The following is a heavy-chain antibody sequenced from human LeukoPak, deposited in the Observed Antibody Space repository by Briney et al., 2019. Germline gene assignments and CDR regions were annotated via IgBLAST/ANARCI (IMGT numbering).Heavy chain of an antibody. J-gene: IGHJ6*02. CDR2: IYYSGST. Sequence: SQTLSLTCAVSGGSISSGGYYWSWIRQHPGKGLEWIGYIYYSGSTYYNPSLKSRVTISVDTSKNQFSLKLSSVTAADTAVYYCARDRITELPGINYYYYGMDVWGQGTTVTVSS. D-gene: IGHD1-7*01. CDR1: GGSISSGGYY. CDR3: ARDRITELPGINYYYYGMDV. V-gene: IGHV4-31*11.